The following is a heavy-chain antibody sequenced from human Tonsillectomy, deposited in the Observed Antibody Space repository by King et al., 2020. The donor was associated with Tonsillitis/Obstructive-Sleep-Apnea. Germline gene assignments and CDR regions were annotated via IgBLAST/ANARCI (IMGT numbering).Heavy chain of an antibody. CDR3: ARDQRYCSTSRCYKSFDY. V-gene: IGHV1-69*09. CDR2: IIPMIGIT. D-gene: IGHD2-2*02. CDR1: GGTFNSYG. Sequence: QVQLVESGAEVKKPGSSVKVSCKASGGTFNSYGITWVRQAPGQGLEWMGRIIPMIGITTYAPKLQDRVTITADKSTSTAYMEWKSLRSEDTAVYYCARDQRYCSTSRCYKSFDYWGQGTPVTVSS. J-gene: IGHJ4*02.